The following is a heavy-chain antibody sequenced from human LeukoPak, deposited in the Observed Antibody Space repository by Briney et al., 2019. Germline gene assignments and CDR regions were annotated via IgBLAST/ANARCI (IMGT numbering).Heavy chain of an antibody. J-gene: IGHJ4*02. Sequence: ASVKVSCRASGYTFTGYYMHWVRQAPGQGLEWMGWINPNSGGTNYAQKFQGRVTMTRDTSISTAFMELTSLRSDDTAVYYCARRSGNWDHLDYWGQGTLATVSS. CDR1: GYTFTGYY. D-gene: IGHD1-1*01. CDR3: ARRSGNWDHLDY. V-gene: IGHV1-2*02. CDR2: INPNSGGT.